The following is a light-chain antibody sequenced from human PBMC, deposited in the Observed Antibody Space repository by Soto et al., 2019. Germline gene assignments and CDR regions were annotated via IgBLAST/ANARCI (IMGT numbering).Light chain of an antibody. CDR3: CSYAGASGMV. CDR2: DVN. CDR1: ISDVGGYTY. J-gene: IGLJ2*01. Sequence: QSALTQPRSVSESPGQSATISCTGTISDVGGYTYVSWYQHHPGKAPKLIIYDVNKRPSGVPDRFSGSKSGNTASLTISGLQADDEAEYYCCSYAGASGMVFGGGTKLTVL. V-gene: IGLV2-11*01.